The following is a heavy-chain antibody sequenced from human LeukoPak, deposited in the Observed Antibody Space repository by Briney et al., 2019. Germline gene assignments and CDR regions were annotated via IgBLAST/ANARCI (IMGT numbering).Heavy chain of an antibody. CDR3: AKDGGSYRIAAAEAS. J-gene: IGHJ4*02. V-gene: IGHV3-13*01. CDR1: GFTFSSYD. Sequence: GGSLRLSCAASGFTFSSYDMHWVRQATGKGLEWVSAIGTAGDTYYPGSVKGRFTISRDNSKNTLYLQMNSLRAEDTAVYYCAKDGGSYRIAAAEASWGQGTLVTVSS. CDR2: IGTAGDT. D-gene: IGHD6-13*01.